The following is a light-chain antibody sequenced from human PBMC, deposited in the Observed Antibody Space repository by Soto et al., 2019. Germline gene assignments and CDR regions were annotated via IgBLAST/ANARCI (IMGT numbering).Light chain of an antibody. CDR1: QSVSSN. CDR2: GAS. J-gene: IGKJ4*01. V-gene: IGKV3D-15*01. CDR3: QQFNDYPLT. Sequence: EIVMTQSPATLSVSPGERATLSCRASQSVSSNLAWYQQKPGQAPRLLIYGASTLQSDVPSRFSGSGSGTEFTLTVSSLQAEDSATYYCQQFNDYPLTFGGGTKVDIK.